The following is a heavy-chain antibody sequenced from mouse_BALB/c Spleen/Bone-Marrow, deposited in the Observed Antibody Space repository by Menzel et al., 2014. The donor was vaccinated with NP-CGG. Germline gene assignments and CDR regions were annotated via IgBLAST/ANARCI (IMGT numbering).Heavy chain of an antibody. J-gene: IGHJ2*01. CDR3: ARGWISVDY. CDR1: GYAFSTYW. D-gene: IGHD3-3*01. CDR2: IYPGDGDT. Sequence: QVQLKESGAELVRPGSSVKISCKSSGYAFSTYWINWVKQRPGQGLEWIGQIYPGDGDTDFNGKFKGKATLTADRSSNTAYMEFSSLTSEDSAVYFCARGWISVDYWGQGTTLTVSS. V-gene: IGHV1-80*01.